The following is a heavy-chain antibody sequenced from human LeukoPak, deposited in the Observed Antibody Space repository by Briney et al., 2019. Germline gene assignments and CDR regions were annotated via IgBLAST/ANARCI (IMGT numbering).Heavy chain of an antibody. V-gene: IGHV1-69*13. D-gene: IGHD2-2*01. Sequence: ASVKVSCKASGGTFSSYAISWVRQAPGQGLEWMGGIIPIVGTANYAQKFQGRVTITADESTSTAYMELSSLRSEDTAVYYCARDCSSTSCQMGDSGYDLYYYYGMDVWGKGTTVTISS. CDR2: IIPIVGTA. CDR1: GGTFSSYA. J-gene: IGHJ6*04. CDR3: ARDCSSTSCQMGDSGYDLYYYYGMDV.